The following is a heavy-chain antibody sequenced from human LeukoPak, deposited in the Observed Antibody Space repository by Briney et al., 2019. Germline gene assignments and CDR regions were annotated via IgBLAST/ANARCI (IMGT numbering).Heavy chain of an antibody. D-gene: IGHD1-1*01. V-gene: IGHV3-43*02. J-gene: IGHJ4*02. CDR3: ASWNYVDY. CDR1: GFTFDDYA. Sequence: PGGSLRLSCAASGFTFDDYAMHWVRQAPGKGLEWVSLISGDGGSTYYADSVKGRFTISRDNSKNTLYLQMNSLRAEDTAVYYCASWNYVDYWGQGTLVTVSS. CDR2: ISGDGGST.